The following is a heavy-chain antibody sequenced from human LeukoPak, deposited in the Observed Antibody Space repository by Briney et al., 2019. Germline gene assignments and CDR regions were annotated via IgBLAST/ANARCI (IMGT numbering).Heavy chain of an antibody. CDR2: ISYDGSNK. D-gene: IGHD2-15*01. CDR3: ARDFLETPYCSGGSCFHYYYGMDV. CDR1: GFTFSSYA. J-gene: IGHJ6*02. V-gene: IGHV3-30-3*01. Sequence: GGSLRLSCAASGFTFSSYAMHWVRQAPGKGLEWVAVISYDGSNKYYADSVKGRFTISRDNSKNTLYLQTNSLRAEDTAVYYCARDFLETPYCSGGSCFHYYYGMDVWGQGTTVTVSS.